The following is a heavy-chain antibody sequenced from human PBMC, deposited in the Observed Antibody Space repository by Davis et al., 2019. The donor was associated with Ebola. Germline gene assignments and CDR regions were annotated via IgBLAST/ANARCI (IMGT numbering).Heavy chain of an antibody. CDR3: ARGSLSSGWFQEYYFDS. V-gene: IGHV3-48*02. Sequence: GESLKISCAASGFTFSSYNMNWVRQAPGKGLEWVSYISGRSSTRYYADSVKGRFTISRDDAKNSLYLQMNNLRDEDTAVYYCARGSLSSGWFQEYYFDSWGQGTLVTVSS. CDR1: GFTFSSYN. CDR2: ISGRSSTR. J-gene: IGHJ4*02. D-gene: IGHD6-19*01.